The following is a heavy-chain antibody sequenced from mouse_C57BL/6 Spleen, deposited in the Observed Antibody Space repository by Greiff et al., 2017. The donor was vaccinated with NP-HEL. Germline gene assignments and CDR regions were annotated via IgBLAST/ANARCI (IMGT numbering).Heavy chain of an antibody. CDR3: ARKNGSSYPYYYAMDY. CDR2: IDPNSGGT. Sequence: VQLQQPGAELVKPGASVKLSCKASGYTFTSYWMHWVKQRPGRGLEWIGRIDPNSGGTKYNEKFKSKATLTVDKPSSTAYMQLSSLTSEDSAVYYCARKNGSSYPYYYAMDYWGQGTSVTVSS. J-gene: IGHJ4*01. D-gene: IGHD1-1*01. V-gene: IGHV1-72*01. CDR1: GYTFTSYW.